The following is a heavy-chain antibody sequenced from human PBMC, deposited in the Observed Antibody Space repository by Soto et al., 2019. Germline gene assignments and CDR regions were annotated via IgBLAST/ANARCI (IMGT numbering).Heavy chain of an antibody. V-gene: IGHV3-7*05. Sequence: GGSLRLSCAASGFTFSSYWMSWVRQAPGKGLEWVANIKQDGSEKYYVDSVKGRFTISRDNAKNSLYLQMSSLRAEDTAVYYCARADLRYSGYGRRVYYYYGMDVWGQGTTVTVSS. J-gene: IGHJ6*02. D-gene: IGHD5-12*01. CDR1: GFTFSSYW. CDR3: ARADLRYSGYGRRVYYYYGMDV. CDR2: IKQDGSEK.